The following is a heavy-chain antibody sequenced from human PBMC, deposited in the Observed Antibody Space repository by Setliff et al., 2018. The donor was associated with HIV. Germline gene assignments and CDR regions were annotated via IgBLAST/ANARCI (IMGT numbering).Heavy chain of an antibody. CDR2: IYYSGNP. J-gene: IGHJ4*02. CDR3: ARGFDYAQRPPLYDFDY. CDR1: GGSISSGYYY. D-gene: IGHD2-2*01. V-gene: IGHV4-31*03. Sequence: SATLSLTCTVSGGSISSGYYYWSWIRQHPGKGLEWIGYIYYSGNPFYNPSLRSRVTISLDTPKNQFSLKPSSVTAADTAVYYCARGFDYAQRPPLYDFDYWGQGTLVTVSS.